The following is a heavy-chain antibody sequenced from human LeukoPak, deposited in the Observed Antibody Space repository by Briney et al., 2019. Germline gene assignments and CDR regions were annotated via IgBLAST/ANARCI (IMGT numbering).Heavy chain of an antibody. D-gene: IGHD1-26*01. Sequence: GGSLRLSCAASGFTFSSYEMNWVRQAPGKGLEWLSSISKSGGNVYYADSVKGRFTISRDNAKNSLYLQMNSLRAEDTAVYYCAREGGSDWDNYYYYMDVWGKGTTVTVSS. J-gene: IGHJ6*03. CDR2: ISKSGGNV. CDR3: AREGGSDWDNYYYYMDV. CDR1: GFTFSSYE. V-gene: IGHV3-48*03.